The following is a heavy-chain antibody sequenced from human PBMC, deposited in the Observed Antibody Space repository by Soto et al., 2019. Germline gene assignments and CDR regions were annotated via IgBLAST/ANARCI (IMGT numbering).Heavy chain of an antibody. CDR3: AKGGRQWLVTSDFNY. CDR2: VSHDGRNT. Sequence: HPGGSLRLSYAASGFTFSDYAMHWVRRAPGKGLEWVAVVSHDGRNTHYADSVKGRFTISRDSSKNTVSLEMTSLRAEDTAVYYCAKGGRQWLVTSDFNYWGQEALLTVSS. V-gene: IGHV3-30*18. CDR1: GFTFSDYA. D-gene: IGHD6-19*01. J-gene: IGHJ4*02.